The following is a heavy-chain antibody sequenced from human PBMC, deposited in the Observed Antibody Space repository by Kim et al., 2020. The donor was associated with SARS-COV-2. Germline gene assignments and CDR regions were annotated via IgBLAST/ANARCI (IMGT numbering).Heavy chain of an antibody. J-gene: IGHJ6*02. D-gene: IGHD6-19*01. CDR2: ISSSSSHT. CDR3: ARDLFEDSSGWYSSGYYGMAV. Sequence: GGSLRLSCGASGFTFSDYYMSWIRQAPGKGLEWVSYISSSSSHTNYADSVKGRFTISRDNAKNSLYLQMNSLRAEDTAVYYCARDLFEDSSGWYSSGYYGMAVWGQGTTVTVSS. CDR1: GFTFSDYY. V-gene: IGHV3-11*05.